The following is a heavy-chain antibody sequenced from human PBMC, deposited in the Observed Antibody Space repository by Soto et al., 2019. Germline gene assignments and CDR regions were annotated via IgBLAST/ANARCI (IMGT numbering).Heavy chain of an antibody. CDR1: GASISGSYYY. CDR2: IFYTGFT. D-gene: IGHD1-20*01. J-gene: IGHJ4*02. Sequence: SETLSLTCAVSGASISGSYYYWAWLRQSPGKGPEWIGSIFYTGFTSYNPSLESRVSVSVDTSKSQFSLKLSAVTAADTAVYYCATSQKGYNWNYFDHWGQGALVTVSS. V-gene: IGHV4-39*01. CDR3: ATSQKGYNWNYFDH.